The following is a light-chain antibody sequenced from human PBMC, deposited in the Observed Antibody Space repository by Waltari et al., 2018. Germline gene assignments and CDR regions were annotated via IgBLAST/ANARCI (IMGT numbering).Light chain of an antibody. CDR2: AAS. V-gene: IGKV1-27*01. J-gene: IGKJ1*01. Sequence: DIQLTQSPSSLSASSGHRVTIACRASQDIGNSLVWYQQKPGKPHRLLIYAASTLHSGVPARCSGSGSGTDFTLTISSLQPEDVATYYCQKYNRAPRTFGQGT. CDR3: QKYNRAPRT. CDR1: QDIGNS.